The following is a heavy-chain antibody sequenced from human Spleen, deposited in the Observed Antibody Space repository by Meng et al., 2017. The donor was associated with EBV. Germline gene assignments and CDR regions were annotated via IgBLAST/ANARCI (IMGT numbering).Heavy chain of an antibody. Sequence: VHLQLSGPALVTPSQPLSRPCTFSCVSGSSGNYNWSWIREPPGKVLEWIGYIYYSGSTNYNPSLKRRVTISLDTSKNQFSLNLSSMTAADTAVYYCARDKLCSGGNCDRGVFDYWGQGTLVTVSS. D-gene: IGHD2-15*01. V-gene: IGHV4-61*01. CDR2: IYYSGST. J-gene: IGHJ4*02. CDR1: CVSGSSGNYN. CDR3: ARDKLCSGGNCDRGVFDY.